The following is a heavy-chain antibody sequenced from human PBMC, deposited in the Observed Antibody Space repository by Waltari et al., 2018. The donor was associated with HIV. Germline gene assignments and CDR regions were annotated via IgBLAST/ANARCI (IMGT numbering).Heavy chain of an antibody. V-gene: IGHV4-39*01. CDR3: ARQDKGGKREELLTS. D-gene: IGHD1-26*01. CDR2: IYHSGVA. J-gene: IGHJ5*02. CDR1: NASINTASTY. Sequence: QVHLRESGPALVKPWETLSLTCTVSNASINTASTYWAWVRQSPGKGPEWIASIYHSGVAYYSPSFKSRVTISVDKSKNEFYLKLRSVTASDSGVFFCARQDKGGKREELLTSWGPG.